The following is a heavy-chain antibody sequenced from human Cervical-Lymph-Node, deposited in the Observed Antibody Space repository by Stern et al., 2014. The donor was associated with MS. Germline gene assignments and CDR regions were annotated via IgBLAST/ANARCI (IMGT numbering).Heavy chain of an antibody. J-gene: IGHJ4*02. CDR2: ISGSGDST. CDR3: AKEGILVASFDY. CDR1: GFTFSSYA. V-gene: IGHV3-23*04. D-gene: IGHD6-19*01. Sequence: EVQLEESGGSLVQPGGSLRLSCAASGFTFSSYAMSWVRQAPGKGLEWGSAISGSGDSTYYADSVKGRFTISRDNSKNTLYLQMNSLRADDTAVYYCAKEGILVASFDYWGQGTLVTVSS.